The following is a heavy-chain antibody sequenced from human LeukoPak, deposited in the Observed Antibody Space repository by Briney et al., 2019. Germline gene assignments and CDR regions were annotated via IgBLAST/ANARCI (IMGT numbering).Heavy chain of an antibody. CDR2: LYSSGST. Sequence: PGGSLRLSCAVSGFSVRTNYMSWVRQAPGKGPEWVSLLYSSGSTYYTDSVKGRFPISRDNSRNTLYLHMNSLSAEDTAVYYCARTFLSGDGYKVGYFDYWGQGTLVTVSS. CDR1: GFSVRTNY. V-gene: IGHV3-53*01. D-gene: IGHD5-24*01. J-gene: IGHJ4*02. CDR3: ARTFLSGDGYKVGYFDY.